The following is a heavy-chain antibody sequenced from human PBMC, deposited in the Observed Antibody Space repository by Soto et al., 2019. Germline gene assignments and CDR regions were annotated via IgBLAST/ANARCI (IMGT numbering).Heavy chain of an antibody. CDR3: VRAAFGLVARGYGLDV. CDR1: GSNFPSYY. CDR2: IDPSGSRV. Sequence: QMQLVQSGAEVKKPGASVKVSCEASGSNFPSYYLHWVRQAPGQGPEWVGVIDPSGSRVEYAKKFPEILSTTRGTSALTGYMELSRLRSEDTAVYYCVRAAFGLVARGYGLDVWGQGTRVTVSS. J-gene: IGHJ6*02. V-gene: IGHV1-46*01. D-gene: IGHD3-16*01.